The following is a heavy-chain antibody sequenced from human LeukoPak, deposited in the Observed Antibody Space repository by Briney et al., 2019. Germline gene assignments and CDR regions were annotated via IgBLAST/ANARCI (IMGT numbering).Heavy chain of an antibody. CDR1: GFTFSSYS. V-gene: IGHV3-48*04. CDR3: ASRTGAKGDY. Sequence: PGGSLRLSCAASGFTFSSYSMNWVRQAPGKGLEWVSYISSSSSTIYYADSVKGRFTISRDNAKNSLYLQMNGLRAEDTAVYYCASRTGAKGDYWGQGTLVTVSS. J-gene: IGHJ4*02. CDR2: ISSSSSTI. D-gene: IGHD1-1*01.